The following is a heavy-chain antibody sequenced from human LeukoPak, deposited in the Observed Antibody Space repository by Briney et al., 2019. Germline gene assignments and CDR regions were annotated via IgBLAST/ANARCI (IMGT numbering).Heavy chain of an antibody. V-gene: IGHV3-23*01. D-gene: IGHD1-26*01. Sequence: PGGSLRLSCAASGFTFSNYVMSWVRQAPGKGLEWVSAISGSGGNTYYADSVKGRFTISRDNSKNTLYLQMNSLRAEDTAVYYCVRDLGGRSGHWGQGTLVTVSS. CDR3: VRDLGGRSGH. CDR1: GFTFSNYV. J-gene: IGHJ4*02. CDR2: ISGSGGNT.